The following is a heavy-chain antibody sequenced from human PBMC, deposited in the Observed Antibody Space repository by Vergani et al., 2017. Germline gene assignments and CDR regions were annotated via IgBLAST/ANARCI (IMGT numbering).Heavy chain of an antibody. J-gene: IGHJ4*02. CDR3: VREGTHCSGSSCYTGVGIFDF. CDR1: GFNFSDYY. D-gene: IGHD2-2*01. CDR2: SRNMAYSFST. V-gene: IGHV3-72*01. Sequence: EVQLVESGGALVQPGGSLRLSFAVSGFNFSDYYLDWIRQAPGKGLEWVGRSRNMAYSFSTQFAASVAGRFSISRDASTRSLFLQMNSLKIEDTAVYFCVREGTHCSGSSCYTGVGIFDFWGQGTPVTVSS.